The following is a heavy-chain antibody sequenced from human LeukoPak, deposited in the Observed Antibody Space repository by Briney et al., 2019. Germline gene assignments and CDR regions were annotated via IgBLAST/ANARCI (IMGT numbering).Heavy chain of an antibody. CDR1: GGTFSSYA. CDR3: ARGLNDFWSGYGSYYFDY. J-gene: IGHJ4*02. CDR2: IIPIFGTA. V-gene: IGHV1-69*13. D-gene: IGHD3-3*01. Sequence: SVKVSCKASGGTFSSYAISWVRQAPGQGLEWMGGIIPIFGTANYAQKFQGRVTITADESTSTAYMELSSLRSEDTAVYYCARGLNDFWSGYGSYYFDYWGQGTLVTVSS.